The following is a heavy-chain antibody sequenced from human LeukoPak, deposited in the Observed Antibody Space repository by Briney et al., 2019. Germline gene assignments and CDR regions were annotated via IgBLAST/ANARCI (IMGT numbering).Heavy chain of an antibody. CDR1: GFTFTSYA. Sequence: GGSLRLSCAASGFTFTSYAMSWVRQAPGKGLEWVSGISGSGGMTYYSDSVKGRFTISRDNSKNTLYLQMNSPRAEDTAVYYCAKDCGSSGWAGSDYFDYWGQGTLVTVSS. D-gene: IGHD6-19*01. V-gene: IGHV3-23*01. J-gene: IGHJ4*02. CDR2: ISGSGGMT. CDR3: AKDCGSSGWAGSDYFDY.